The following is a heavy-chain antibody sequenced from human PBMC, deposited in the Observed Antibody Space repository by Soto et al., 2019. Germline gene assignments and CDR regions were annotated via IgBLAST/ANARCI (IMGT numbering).Heavy chain of an antibody. CDR1: GFTFDDYA. Sequence: EVQLVESGGGLVHPSRSLRLSCTVSGFTFDDYALHWVRQAPGKVLEWVSSISWNSGNIVSADSVRGRFTISRDNAKTSLHLQMNSLSAEDTALYYCTKGASTSCFSAFDSWGQGTKVTVSS. V-gene: IGHV3-9*01. CDR2: ISWNSGNI. CDR3: TKGASTSCFSAFDS. D-gene: IGHD2-2*01. J-gene: IGHJ3*01.